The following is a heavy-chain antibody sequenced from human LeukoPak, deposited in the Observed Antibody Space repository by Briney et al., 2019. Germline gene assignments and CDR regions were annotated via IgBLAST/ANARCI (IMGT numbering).Heavy chain of an antibody. CDR1: GYSISTGYY. D-gene: IGHD3-16*01. Sequence: SETLSLTCTVSGYSISTGYYWDWIRQPPGKGLEWIGTFYHGGSTYYNPSLKSRVTISVDTSKNQFSLNLTSVTTADTAVYYCGRGFYVAKNAGVFDMWGQGTMVAVSS. CDR2: FYHGGST. V-gene: IGHV4-38-2*02. J-gene: IGHJ3*02. CDR3: GRGFYVAKNAGVFDM.